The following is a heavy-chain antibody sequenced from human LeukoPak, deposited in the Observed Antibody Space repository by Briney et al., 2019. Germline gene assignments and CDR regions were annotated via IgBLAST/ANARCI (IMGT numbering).Heavy chain of an antibody. CDR3: AREQPRITIFGVATY. D-gene: IGHD3-3*01. Sequence: SETLSLTCAVYGGSFSGYYWSWIRQPPGKGLEWIGEINHSGSTNYNPSLKSQVTISVDTSKNQFSLKLSSVTAADTAVYYCAREQPRITIFGVATYWGQGTLVTVSS. CDR2: INHSGST. CDR1: GGSFSGYY. J-gene: IGHJ4*02. V-gene: IGHV4-34*01.